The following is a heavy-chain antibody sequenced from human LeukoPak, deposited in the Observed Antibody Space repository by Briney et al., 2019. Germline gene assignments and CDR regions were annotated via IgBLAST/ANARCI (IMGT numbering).Heavy chain of an antibody. Sequence: PSETLSLTCTVSGGSISSDYWTWIRQPAGKGLEWIGRIYTSGNTDFNPSLKSRVALSVDTSKNQLSLNLSSVTAADTAVYYCARFSPRAMGNYLDFWGQGTLVTVSS. CDR1: GGSISSDY. CDR3: ARFSPRAMGNYLDF. J-gene: IGHJ4*02. CDR2: IYTSGNT. D-gene: IGHD7-27*01. V-gene: IGHV4-4*07.